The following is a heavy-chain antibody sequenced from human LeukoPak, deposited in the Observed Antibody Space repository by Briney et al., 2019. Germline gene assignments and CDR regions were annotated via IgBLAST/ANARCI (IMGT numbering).Heavy chain of an antibody. Sequence: SETLSFTCTVSGGSISSSSYYWGWIRQPPGKGLEWIGSIYYSGSPYYNPSLKSRVTISVDTPKNQFSLKLSSVTAADTAVYYCARHGGISWFDPWGQGTLVTVSS. CDR3: ARHGGISWFDP. V-gene: IGHV4-39*01. J-gene: IGHJ5*02. CDR2: IYYSGSP. D-gene: IGHD1-14*01. CDR1: GGSISSSSYY.